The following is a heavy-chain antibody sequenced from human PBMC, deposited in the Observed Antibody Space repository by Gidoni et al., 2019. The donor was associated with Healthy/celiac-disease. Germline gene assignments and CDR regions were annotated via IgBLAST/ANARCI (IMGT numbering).Heavy chain of an antibody. CDR2: IIPIFGTA. CDR3: ARDMYDGSSGTHHFDY. D-gene: IGHD6-6*01. V-gene: IGHV1-69*06. J-gene: IGHJ4*02. Sequence: QVQLLKSGAEVKKPGSSVKFSCKASVGTVSSYATSWVRQAPGQGLEWMGGIIPIFGTANYTQKVQGRVTITADKSASTAYMELGSLRSEDTAVYYCARDMYDGSSGTHHFDYWGQGTLVTVSS. CDR1: VGTVSSYA.